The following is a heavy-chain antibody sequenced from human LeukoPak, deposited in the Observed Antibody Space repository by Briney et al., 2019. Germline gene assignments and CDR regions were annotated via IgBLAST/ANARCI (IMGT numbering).Heavy chain of an antibody. CDR2: IYPGDSDT. V-gene: IGHV5-51*01. J-gene: IGHJ3*02. Sequence: GESLKISCKGSGYSFASYWIGWVRQMPGKGLEWMGIIYPGDSDTRYSPSFQGQVTISADKSISTAYLQWSSLKASDTAMYYCASRSLTSGATRSAFDIWGQGTMVTVSS. CDR1: GYSFASYW. D-gene: IGHD1/OR15-1a*01. CDR3: ASRSLTSGATRSAFDI.